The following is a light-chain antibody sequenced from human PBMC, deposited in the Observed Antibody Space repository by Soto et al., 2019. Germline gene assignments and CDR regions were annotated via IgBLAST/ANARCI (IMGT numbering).Light chain of an antibody. Sequence: CALTQPASVSGSPGQSITISCTGTSSDVGGYNYVSWYQQHPGKAPKLTIYDVSNRPSGVSNRFSGSKSGNTASLTISGLQAEDEADYYCSSYTSSSTYVFGTGTKVTVL. V-gene: IGLV2-14*01. CDR2: DVS. CDR1: SSDVGGYNY. J-gene: IGLJ1*01. CDR3: SSYTSSSTYV.